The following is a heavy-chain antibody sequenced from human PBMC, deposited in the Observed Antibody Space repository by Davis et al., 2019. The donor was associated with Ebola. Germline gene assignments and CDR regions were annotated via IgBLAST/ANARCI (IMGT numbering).Heavy chain of an antibody. CDR3: AGDKSAIEAFDI. Sequence: MPSQTLSLTCTVSGGSISSSSYYWGWIRQPPGKGLEWIGSIYYSGNTYYNPSLKSRVTISVDTSKNQFSLKLTSVTAADTAVYYCAGDKSAIEAFDIWGQGTMVTVSS. J-gene: IGHJ3*02. CDR1: GGSISSSSYY. CDR2: IYYSGNT. V-gene: IGHV4-39*07.